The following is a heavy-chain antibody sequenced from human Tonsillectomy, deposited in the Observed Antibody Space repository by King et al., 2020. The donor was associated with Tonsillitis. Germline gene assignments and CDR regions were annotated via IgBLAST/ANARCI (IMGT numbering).Heavy chain of an antibody. CDR3: ASDQDLNAYCGGDCSPSGAFDI. D-gene: IGHD2-21*02. CDR1: GFTFSSYS. CDR2: ISSSSSTI. J-gene: IGHJ3*02. V-gene: IGHV3-48*02. Sequence: VQLVESGGGLVQPGGSLRLSCAASGFTFSSYSMNWVRQAPGKGLEWVSYISSSSSTIYYADSVKGRFTISRDNAKNSLYLQMNSLRDEDTAVYYCASDQDLNAYCGGDCSPSGAFDIWGQGPMVTVSS.